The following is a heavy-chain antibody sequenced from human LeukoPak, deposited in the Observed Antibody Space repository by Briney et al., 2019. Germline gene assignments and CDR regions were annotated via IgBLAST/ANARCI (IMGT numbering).Heavy chain of an antibody. J-gene: IGHJ4*02. CDR2: ISSSSSYI. CDR3: ARSYYDSSGYFDY. Sequence: GGSLRLSCAASGCTFSSYSMNWVRQAPGKGLEWVSSISSSSSYIYYADSVKGRFTISRDNAKNSLYLQMNSLRAEDTAVYYCARSYYDSSGYFDYWGQGTLVTVSS. D-gene: IGHD3-22*01. CDR1: GCTFSSYS. V-gene: IGHV3-21*01.